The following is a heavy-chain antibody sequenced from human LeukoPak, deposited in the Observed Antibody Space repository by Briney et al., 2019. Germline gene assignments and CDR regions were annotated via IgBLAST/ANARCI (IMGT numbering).Heavy chain of an antibody. CDR1: GFSFSSYA. CDR3: ARTYSYGFVSDAFDV. D-gene: IGHD5-18*01. J-gene: IGHJ3*01. Sequence: GGSLRLSCATSGFSFSSYAMSWVRQAPGKGLEWVSAMSSSDDGRYYAASVRGRFTISRDTSRSTLYLQMNSLRAEDTAVYYCARTYSYGFVSDAFDVWGQGTMVTVSS. V-gene: IGHV3-23*01. CDR2: MSSSDDGR.